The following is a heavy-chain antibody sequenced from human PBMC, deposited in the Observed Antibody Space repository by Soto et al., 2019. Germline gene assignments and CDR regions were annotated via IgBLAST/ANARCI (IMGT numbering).Heavy chain of an antibody. CDR3: VRHRGYSYGRPNYFFYGMDV. D-gene: IGHD5-18*01. J-gene: IGHJ6*02. Sequence: EVQLVQSGAEVRKPGESLKISCRGSGYSFATYWIGWVRQMPGRGLEWMGIIYPGDSDTRYSPSFQGQVTISADKSITTAYLQWRSLKASDTAMYYCVRHRGYSYGRPNYFFYGMDVWGQGTTVTVSS. CDR2: IYPGDSDT. CDR1: GYSFATYW. V-gene: IGHV5-51*01.